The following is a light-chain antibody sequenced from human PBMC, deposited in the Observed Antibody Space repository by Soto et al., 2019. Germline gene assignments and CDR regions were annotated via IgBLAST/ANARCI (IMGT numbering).Light chain of an antibody. J-gene: IGKJ1*01. Sequence: PGESATLSCRASQSLGRYLAWYQQKPGQAPRLLIYGAFTRATGIPARFSGTGSGTEFTLTISSLQSEDFALYYCQQYNDWPLTFGQGTKVDIK. V-gene: IGKV3-15*01. CDR1: QSLGRY. CDR3: QQYNDWPLT. CDR2: GAF.